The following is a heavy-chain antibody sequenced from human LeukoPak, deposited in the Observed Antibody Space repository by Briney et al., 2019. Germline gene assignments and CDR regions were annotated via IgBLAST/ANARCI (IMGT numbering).Heavy chain of an antibody. CDR2: IYHRGST. D-gene: IGHD1-26*01. J-gene: IGHJ4*02. CDR3: GRGGWGAPPASLLDY. Sequence: SETLSLTCAVYGVSFCGFYWRWIPQPPGKGLEWIGEIYHRGSTNYNPSLKSRVTISVDTSKNQFALKLSSLTAADPAGYFCGRGGWGAPPASLLDYWGQGTLVTVSS. V-gene: IGHV4-34*01. CDR1: GVSFCGFY.